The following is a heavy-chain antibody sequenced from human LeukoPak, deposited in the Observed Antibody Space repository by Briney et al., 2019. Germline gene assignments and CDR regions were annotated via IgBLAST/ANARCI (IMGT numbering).Heavy chain of an antibody. CDR1: GGSFSGYY. D-gene: IGHD6-19*01. Sequence: PSETLSLTCAVYGGSFSGYYWSWVRQPPGKGLEWIGEINHSGSTNYNPSLKSRVTISVDTSKNQFSLKLSSVTAADTAVYYCARAHISVTREYFQHWGQGTLVTVSS. CDR3: ARAHISVTREYFQH. V-gene: IGHV4-34*01. CDR2: INHSGST. J-gene: IGHJ1*01.